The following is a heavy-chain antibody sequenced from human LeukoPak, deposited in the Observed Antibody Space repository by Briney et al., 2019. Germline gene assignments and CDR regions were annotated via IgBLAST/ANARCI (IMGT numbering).Heavy chain of an antibody. CDR1: EYTFDIYW. D-gene: IGHD6-13*01. J-gene: IGHJ4*02. V-gene: IGHV5-51*01. CDR3: ARRGSTWFSDF. Sequence: HGESLKISCKGSEYTFDIYWIGWVRQIPGKGLEWMGIIYPADSDTRYSPSFQGQVTISVDKSINTAYLQWSSLKASDSAMYYCARRGSTWFSDFWGQGTLVTVSS. CDR2: IYPADSDT.